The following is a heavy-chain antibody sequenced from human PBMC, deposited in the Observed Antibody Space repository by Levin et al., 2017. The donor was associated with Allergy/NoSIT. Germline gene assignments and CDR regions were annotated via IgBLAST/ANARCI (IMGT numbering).Heavy chain of an antibody. Sequence: SETLSLTCTVSGGSISSYYWSWIRQPPGKGLEWIGYIYYSGSTNYNPSLKSRVTISVGTSKNQFSLKLSSVTAADTAVYYCARGDDYYDSSGYYSITLDYWGQGTLVTVSS. D-gene: IGHD3-22*01. CDR3: ARGDDYYDSSGYYSITLDY. V-gene: IGHV4-59*01. CDR1: GGSISSYY. CDR2: IYYSGST. J-gene: IGHJ4*02.